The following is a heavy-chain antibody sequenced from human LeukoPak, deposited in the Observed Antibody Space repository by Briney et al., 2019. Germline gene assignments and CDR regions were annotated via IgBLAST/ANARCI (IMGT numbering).Heavy chain of an antibody. D-gene: IGHD2-2*01. CDR3: ARLNRRKVGDKAVVVPAAHFDY. Sequence: PSETLSLTCAVYGGSFSGYYWGWIRQPPGKGLEWIGEINHSGSTNYNPSLKSRVTISVDTSKNQFSLKLSSVTAADTAVYYCARLNRRKVGDKAVVVPAAHFDYWGQGTLVTVSS. CDR1: GGSFSGYY. V-gene: IGHV4-34*01. CDR2: INHSGST. J-gene: IGHJ4*02.